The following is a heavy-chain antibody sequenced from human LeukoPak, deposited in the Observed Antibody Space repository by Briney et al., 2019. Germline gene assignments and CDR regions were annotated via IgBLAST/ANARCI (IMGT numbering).Heavy chain of an antibody. D-gene: IGHD5-18*01. Sequence: SETLSLTCAVSGYSISSGYYWGWIRQPPGKGLEWIGSIYHSGSTYYNPSLKSRVTISVDTSKNQFSLKPSSVTAADTAVYYCARPKIGYSYVDAFDIWGQGTMVTVSS. CDR2: IYHSGST. V-gene: IGHV4-38-2*01. J-gene: IGHJ3*02. CDR3: ARPKIGYSYVDAFDI. CDR1: GYSISSGYY.